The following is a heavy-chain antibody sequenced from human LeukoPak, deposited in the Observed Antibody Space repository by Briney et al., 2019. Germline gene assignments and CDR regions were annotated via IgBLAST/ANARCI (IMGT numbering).Heavy chain of an antibody. CDR2: IIPILGIA. D-gene: IGHD3-22*01. Sequence: SVKVSCKASGGTFSSYAISWVRQAPGQGLEWMGRIIPILGIANYAQKFQGRVTITADKSTSTAYMELSSLRSEDTAVYYCASPATYYYDSSGYVYWGQGTLVTVSS. J-gene: IGHJ4*02. CDR1: GGTFSSYA. V-gene: IGHV1-69*04. CDR3: ASPATYYYDSSGYVY.